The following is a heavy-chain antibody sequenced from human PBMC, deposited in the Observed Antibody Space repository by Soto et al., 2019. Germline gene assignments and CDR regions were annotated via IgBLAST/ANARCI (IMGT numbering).Heavy chain of an antibody. V-gene: IGHV1-46*01. J-gene: IGHJ4*02. Sequence: QVQLVQSGAEVKKPGASVKVSCKASGYTFTSYYMHWVRQAPGQGLEWMGIINPSDGSTSYEQKFQDRVTMTRDTSTSTVYMEPSSLRSEDTAEYYCAVRDPRTATLFDYWGQGTLVTVSS. CDR2: INPSDGST. CDR3: AVRDPRTATLFDY. CDR1: GYTFTSYY. D-gene: IGHD6-25*01.